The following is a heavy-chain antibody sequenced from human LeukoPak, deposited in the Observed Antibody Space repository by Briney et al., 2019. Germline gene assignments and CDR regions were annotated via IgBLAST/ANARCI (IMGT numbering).Heavy chain of an antibody. V-gene: IGHV3-30-3*01. Sequence: GGSLRLSCAASRFKFSSYAMHWVRQAPGKGLEWVAVISYDGSNKYYADSVKGRFTISRDNSKNTLYLQMNSLRAEVTAVYYCAREGNIVVVPAPPRAFDIWGQGTMVTVSS. D-gene: IGHD2-2*01. J-gene: IGHJ3*02. CDR1: RFKFSSYA. CDR3: AREGNIVVVPAPPRAFDI. CDR2: ISYDGSNK.